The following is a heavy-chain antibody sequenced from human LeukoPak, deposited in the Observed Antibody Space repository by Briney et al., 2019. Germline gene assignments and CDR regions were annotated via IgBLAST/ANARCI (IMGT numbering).Heavy chain of an antibody. CDR1: GFSFSNYS. Sequence: GGSLRLSCGASGFSFSNYSMNWVRQAPGKGLEWVSSISSSSSYIYYADSVKGRFTISRDNAKNSLYLQMNSLRAEDTAVYYCARVRIVVVPAAIHGNYYYGMDVWGQGTTVTVSS. V-gene: IGHV3-21*01. CDR2: ISSSSSYI. J-gene: IGHJ6*02. D-gene: IGHD2-2*02. CDR3: ARVRIVVVPAAIHGNYYYGMDV.